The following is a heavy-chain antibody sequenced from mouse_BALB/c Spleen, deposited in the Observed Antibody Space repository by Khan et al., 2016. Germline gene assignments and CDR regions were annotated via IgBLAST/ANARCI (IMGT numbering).Heavy chain of an antibody. V-gene: IGHV9-3-1*01. CDR3: ARLSLYYTMDY. J-gene: IGHJ4*01. CDR2: INTYTGEP. CDR1: GYTFTNYG. Sequence: QIQLVQSGPALKKPGETVKISCKASGYTFTNYGMNWVKQAPGKGLKWMGWINTYTGEPTYADDFKGRFAFSLETSASTAYLQINNLKNEDTATYFCARLSLYYTMDYWGQGTSVTVSS.